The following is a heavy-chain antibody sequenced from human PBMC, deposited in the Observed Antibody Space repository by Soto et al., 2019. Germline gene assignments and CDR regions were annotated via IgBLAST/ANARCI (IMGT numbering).Heavy chain of an antibody. V-gene: IGHV4-31*03. D-gene: IGHD7-27*01. J-gene: IGHJ4*02. Sequence: SETLSLTCTVSGGSISSGGYYWSWIRQHPGKGLEWIGYIYYNGDTYYNPSLKSRVSISIDTSKNQFSLRLTSVTAADTAVYYCARSHRDNWGSPDYFDYWGQGTLDTVSS. CDR2: IYYNGDT. CDR3: ARSHRDNWGSPDYFDY. CDR1: GGSISSGGYY.